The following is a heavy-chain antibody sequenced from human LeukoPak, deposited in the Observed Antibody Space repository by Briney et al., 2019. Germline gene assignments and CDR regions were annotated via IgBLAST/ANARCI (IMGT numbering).Heavy chain of an antibody. Sequence: PGGSLRLSCAVSGLTYSAQYMSWIRQPPGKGLEWISYISNSGSYTNYADSVRGRFTISRDNAENSLFLQMNSLRAEDTAVYYCARAIGRGPRRHFDYWGQGTLVTVSS. V-gene: IGHV3-11*03. J-gene: IGHJ4*02. CDR3: ARAIGRGPRRHFDY. D-gene: IGHD1-14*01. CDR1: GLTYSAQY. CDR2: ISNSGSYT.